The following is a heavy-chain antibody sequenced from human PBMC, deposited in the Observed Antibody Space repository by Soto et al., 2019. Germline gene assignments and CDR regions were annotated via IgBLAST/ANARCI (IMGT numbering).Heavy chain of an antibody. J-gene: IGHJ1*01. D-gene: IGHD3-3*01. CDR1: GGSIPINNYY. V-gene: IGHV4-39*01. CDR3: ARLPRYDFWT. Sequence: SETLSLTCTVSGGSIPINNYYWAWIRQPPGKGLEWIGNVYYTGSTSYNPSLNSRVTMSVDTSKNQFSLKLTSVTAADTAVYYCARLPRYDFWTWGQGTLVTVSS. CDR2: VYYTGST.